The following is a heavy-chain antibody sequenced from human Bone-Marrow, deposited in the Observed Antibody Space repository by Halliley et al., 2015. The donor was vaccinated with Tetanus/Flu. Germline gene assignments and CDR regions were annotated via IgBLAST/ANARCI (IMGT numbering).Heavy chain of an antibody. J-gene: IGHJ4*02. Sequence: SLRLSCAASGFTFSSCAMSWVRQAPGKGLGWVSTIPVSGGNTYYADSVKGRFTISRDNSKNTVFLHMNSLRADDTAVYYCAKKKAGSGYQPFDYWGQGTLVTVSS. D-gene: IGHD3-22*01. CDR2: IPVSGGNT. CDR1: GFTFSSCA. CDR3: AKKKAGSGYQPFDY. V-gene: IGHV3-23*01.